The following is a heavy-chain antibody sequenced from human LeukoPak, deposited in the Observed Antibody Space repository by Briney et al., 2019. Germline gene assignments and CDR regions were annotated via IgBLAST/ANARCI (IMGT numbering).Heavy chain of an antibody. J-gene: IGHJ4*02. CDR2: INAGNGNT. V-gene: IGHV1-3*01. Sequence: ASVTVSCKASGDSFSSYAISWVRQAPGQRLEWMGWINAGNGNTKYSQKFQGRVTITRDTSASTAYMELSSLRSEDTAVYYCARDPPYGSLFDYWGQGTLVTVSS. CDR3: ARDPPYGSLFDY. D-gene: IGHD4-17*01. CDR1: GDSFSSYA.